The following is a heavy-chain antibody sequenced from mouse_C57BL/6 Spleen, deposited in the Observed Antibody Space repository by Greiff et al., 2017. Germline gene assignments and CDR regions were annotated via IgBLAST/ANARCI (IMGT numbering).Heavy chain of an antibody. CDR3: ARTFYGSSYEGYFDY. V-gene: IGHV2-2*01. D-gene: IGHD1-1*01. CDR2: IWSGGST. Sequence: VKLMESGPGLVQPSQSLSITCTVSGFSLTSYGVHWVRQSLGKGLEWLGVIWSGGSTDYNAAFISRLSISKDNSKSQVFFKMNSLQADDTAIYYCARTFYGSSYEGYFDYWGQGTTLTVSS. CDR1: GFSLTSYG. J-gene: IGHJ2*01.